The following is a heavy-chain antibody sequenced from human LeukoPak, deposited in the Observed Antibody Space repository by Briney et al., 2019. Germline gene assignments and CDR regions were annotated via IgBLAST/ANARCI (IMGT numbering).Heavy chain of an antibody. J-gene: IGHJ4*02. CDR2: ISAYNGNT. CDR1: GYTFTSYG. D-gene: IGHD3-10*01. V-gene: IGHV1-18*01. Sequence: ASVKVSCKASGYTFTSYGISWVRQAPGQGLEWMGWISAYNGNTNYAQKLQGRVTMTTDTSTSTAYMELRSLRSDDTAVYYCAKAGPRGITMVRGVMGYFDYWGQGTLVTVSS. CDR3: AKAGPRGITMVRGVMGYFDY.